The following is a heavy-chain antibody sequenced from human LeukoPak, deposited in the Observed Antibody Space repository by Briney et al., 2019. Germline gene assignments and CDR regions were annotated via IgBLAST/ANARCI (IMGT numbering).Heavy chain of an antibody. D-gene: IGHD3-10*01. Sequence: GGSLRLSCAASGFSVSSTYMSWVRQAPGKGLEWVSLIYTSGSTFYADSVMGRFTISRDNSKNTLFLQMNSLRAEDSAEYYCTRDRAGTQSWVEFDLWGQGTLVTVSS. CDR3: TRDRAGTQSWVEFDL. V-gene: IGHV3-66*03. CDR2: IYTSGST. J-gene: IGHJ5*02. CDR1: GFSVSSTY.